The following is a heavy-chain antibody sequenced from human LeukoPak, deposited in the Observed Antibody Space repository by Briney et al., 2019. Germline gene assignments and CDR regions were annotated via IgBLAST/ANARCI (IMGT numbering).Heavy chain of an antibody. J-gene: IGHJ4*02. Sequence: EGSLRLSCAASGFTFSDHYIDWVRQAPGKGLEWVGRSKNKANNYITQYAAFVQGRFTISRDNSKNSLYLQINSLKTEDTAVYYCARDSSGQGDYWGQGTLVTVSS. CDR3: ARDSSGQGDY. D-gene: IGHD3-22*01. CDR1: GFTFSDHY. CDR2: SKNKANNYIT. V-gene: IGHV3-72*01.